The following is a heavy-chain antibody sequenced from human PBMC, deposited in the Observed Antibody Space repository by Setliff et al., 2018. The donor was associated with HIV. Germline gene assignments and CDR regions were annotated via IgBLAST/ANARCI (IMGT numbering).Heavy chain of an antibody. V-gene: IGHV4-38-2*01. D-gene: IGHD4-17*01. CDR3: ARRIYGNNPYFDY. CDR1: GYSISTAYY. Sequence: PSETLSLTCAVSGYSISTAYYWAWIRQPPGKGLEWIGGVHHSGSTYYNPSLKSRVTISVDTSQNQFSLKLSSVTAADTAIYYCARRIYGNNPYFDYWSQGTLVTAPQ. CDR2: VHHSGST. J-gene: IGHJ4*02.